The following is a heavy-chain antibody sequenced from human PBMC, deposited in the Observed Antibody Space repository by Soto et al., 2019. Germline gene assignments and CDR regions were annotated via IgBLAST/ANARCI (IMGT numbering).Heavy chain of an antibody. Sequence: SVKLSCKDSRGTFNSYAISWVRQATGQGLEWMGGIIPIFGTANYAQKFQGRVTITADESTSTAYMELSSLRSEDTAVYYCAREVPTVTTFGYWGQGTLVTVSS. CDR2: IIPIFGTA. CDR3: AREVPTVTTFGY. CDR1: RGTFNSYA. D-gene: IGHD4-4*01. V-gene: IGHV1-69*13. J-gene: IGHJ4*02.